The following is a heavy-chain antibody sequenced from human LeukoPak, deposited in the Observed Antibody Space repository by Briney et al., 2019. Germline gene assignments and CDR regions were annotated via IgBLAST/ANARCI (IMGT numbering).Heavy chain of an antibody. J-gene: IGHJ3*01. CDR2: ISGTGGRI. CDR1: GFKFSNYA. CDR3: AKADEILGGAFDV. Sequence: GGSLRLSCAASGFKFSNYAMTWVRQAPGKGLKWLSIISGTGGRIYYADSVRGRFTISRDISKNSVILQMNRLRGEDTALYYCAKADEILGGAFDVWGQETMVAVSS. D-gene: IGHD3-3*01. V-gene: IGHV3-23*01.